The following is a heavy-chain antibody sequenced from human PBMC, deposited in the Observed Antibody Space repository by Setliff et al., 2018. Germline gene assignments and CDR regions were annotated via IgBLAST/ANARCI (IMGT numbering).Heavy chain of an antibody. V-gene: IGHV1-69*05. Sequence: ASVKVSCKASGGTFSSYGISWVRQAPGQGLEWMGGTIPIFGTANYAHKFQGRVTIITDESTSTAYMELRSLRSEDTAVYFCATFRGYTYGYDYWGQGTLVTVSS. CDR3: ATFRGYTYGYDY. CDR1: GGTFSSYG. J-gene: IGHJ4*02. D-gene: IGHD5-18*01. CDR2: TIPIFGTA.